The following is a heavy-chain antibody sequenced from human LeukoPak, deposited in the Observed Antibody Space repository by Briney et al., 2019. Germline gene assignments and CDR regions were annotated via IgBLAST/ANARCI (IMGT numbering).Heavy chain of an antibody. Sequence: SVKVSCKASGGTFSSYAISWVRQAPGQGLEWMGGIIPIFGTANYAQKFQGRVTITADESTSTAYMELSSLRSEDTAVYYCASGVVVVAATLFDYWGQETLVTVSS. CDR1: GGTFSSYA. CDR3: ASGVVVVAATLFDY. CDR2: IIPIFGTA. J-gene: IGHJ4*02. D-gene: IGHD2-15*01. V-gene: IGHV1-69*13.